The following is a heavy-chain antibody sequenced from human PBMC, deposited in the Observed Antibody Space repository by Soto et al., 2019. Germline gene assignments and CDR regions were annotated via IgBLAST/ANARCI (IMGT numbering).Heavy chain of an antibody. J-gene: IGHJ6*02. Sequence: EVQMVETGGGLSQPGGSLRLSCAVSGFIVSSKYMTWVRQAPGKGLEWVSVIYTGGSTHYADSARGRFTISRDSSKNTLYLPMNSLRAEDAAVYYCTTYTGYGMDVWGQGRTVTVSS. CDR3: TTYTGYGMDV. CDR1: GFIVSSKY. V-gene: IGHV3-53*02. D-gene: IGHD3-16*01. CDR2: IYTGGST.